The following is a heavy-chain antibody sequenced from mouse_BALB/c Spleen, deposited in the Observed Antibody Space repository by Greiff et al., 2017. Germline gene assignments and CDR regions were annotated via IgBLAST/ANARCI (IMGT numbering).Heavy chain of an antibody. Sequence: EVKLQESGPELVKPGASVKISCKTSGYTFTEYTMHWVKQSHGKSLEWIGGINPNNGGTSYNQKFKGKATLTVDKSSSTAYMELRSLTSEDSAVYYCARGDYYGSSYVYYAMDYWGQGTSVTVSS. D-gene: IGHD1-1*01. CDR3: ARGDYYGSSYVYYAMDY. V-gene: IGHV1-18*01. CDR1: GYTFTEYT. CDR2: INPNNGGT. J-gene: IGHJ4*01.